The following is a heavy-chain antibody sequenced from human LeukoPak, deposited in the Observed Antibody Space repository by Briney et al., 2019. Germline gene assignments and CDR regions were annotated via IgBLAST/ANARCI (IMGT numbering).Heavy chain of an antibody. CDR3: ARDLGAGDHYYYYGMDV. J-gene: IGHJ6*04. Sequence: GSSVKVSCKASGGTFRSYAISWVRQAPGQGLEWMGGIIPIFGTANYAQKFQGRVTITADESTSTAYMELSSLRSEDTAVYYCARDLGAGDHYYYYGMDVWGKGTTVTVSS. CDR2: IIPIFGTA. CDR1: GGTFRSYA. V-gene: IGHV1-69*01. D-gene: IGHD3-10*01.